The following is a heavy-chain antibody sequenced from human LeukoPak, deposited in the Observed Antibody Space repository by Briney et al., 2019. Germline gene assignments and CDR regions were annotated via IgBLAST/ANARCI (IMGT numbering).Heavy chain of an antibody. Sequence: PGGSLRLSCAASGFTFSSYAVSWVRQTPGKGLEWVSSINNSGGSTYYADSVKGRFTISRDNSKNTLYLQMNSLRAEDTAVYYCAKVDPHDAFDIWGQGTVVTVSS. CDR1: GFTFSSYA. CDR3: AKVDPHDAFDI. CDR2: INNSGGST. V-gene: IGHV3-23*01. J-gene: IGHJ3*02.